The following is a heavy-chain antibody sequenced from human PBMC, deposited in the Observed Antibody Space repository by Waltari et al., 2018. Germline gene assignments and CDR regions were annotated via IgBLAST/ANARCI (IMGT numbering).Heavy chain of an antibody. CDR3: ARPTYGGYNY. V-gene: IGHV4-34*01. CDR1: GGSFSGYY. Sequence: QVQLQQWGPGLLKPSETLSLSCAVYGGSFSGYYWRWIRQSPGKGLEWIGEINHSGDTNYNPSLKSRVTMSVETSKSQISLKLTSVTAADTAVYYCARPTYGGYNYWGPGTLVTVSS. CDR2: INHSGDT. J-gene: IGHJ4*02. D-gene: IGHD5-12*01.